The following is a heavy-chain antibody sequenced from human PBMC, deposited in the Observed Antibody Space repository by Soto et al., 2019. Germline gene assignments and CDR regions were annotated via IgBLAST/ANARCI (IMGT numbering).Heavy chain of an antibody. CDR3: AKDPIETYYYDSSRYY. J-gene: IGHJ4*02. CDR2: ISGSGGST. Sequence: GGSLRLSCAASGFTFSSYAMSWVRQAPGKGLEWVSAISGSGGSTYYADSVKGRFTISRDNSKNTLYLQMNSLRAEDTAVYYCAKDPIETYYYDSSRYYWGQGTLVTVSS. V-gene: IGHV3-23*01. D-gene: IGHD3-22*01. CDR1: GFTFSSYA.